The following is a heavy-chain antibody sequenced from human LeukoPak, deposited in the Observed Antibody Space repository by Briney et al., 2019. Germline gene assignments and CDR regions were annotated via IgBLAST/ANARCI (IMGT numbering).Heavy chain of an antibody. CDR1: GFTFSSYA. V-gene: IGHV3-30-3*01. Sequence: GGSLRLSCAASGFTFSSYAMHWVRQAPGKGLEWVAVISYDGSNKYYADSVKGRFTISRDNSKNTLYLQMNSLRAEDTAVYYCARGWPIYGMDVWGQGTTVTVSS. CDR3: ARGWPIYGMDV. J-gene: IGHJ6*02. CDR2: ISYDGSNK.